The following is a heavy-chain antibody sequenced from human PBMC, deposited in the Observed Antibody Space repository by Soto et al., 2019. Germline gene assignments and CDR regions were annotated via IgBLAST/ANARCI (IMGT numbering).Heavy chain of an antibody. CDR1: GYSFSFYG. CDR2: INPSDGNR. V-gene: IGHV1-18*01. CDR3: ARDQGITTFGVYSMYYYGMDV. D-gene: IGHD3-3*01. J-gene: IGHJ6*02. Sequence: GASVKVSCKASGYSFSFYGINWVRQAPGQGLEWMGWINPSDGNRNFAQKFEDRVTMTTATSTNTVFLELRSLKSDDTAIYYCARDQGITTFGVYSMYYYGMDVWGQGTTVTVSS.